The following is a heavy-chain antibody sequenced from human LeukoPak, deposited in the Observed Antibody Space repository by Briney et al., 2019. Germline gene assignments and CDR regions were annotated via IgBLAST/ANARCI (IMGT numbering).Heavy chain of an antibody. V-gene: IGHV5-51*01. D-gene: IGHD6-19*01. CDR2: IYPGDSDT. Sequence: GESLKISCKGSGYRFTTYWIAWVRHMPGKGLEWMGIIYPGDSDTRYSPSFQGQVTISADKSISTAYLQWSSLKASDTAMYYCARGLSVPGTPNFDYWGQGTLVTVSS. CDR1: GYRFTTYW. CDR3: ARGLSVPGTPNFDY. J-gene: IGHJ4*02.